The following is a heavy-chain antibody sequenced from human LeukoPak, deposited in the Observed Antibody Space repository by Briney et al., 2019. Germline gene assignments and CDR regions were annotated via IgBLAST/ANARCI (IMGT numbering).Heavy chain of an antibody. J-gene: IGHJ5*02. CDR2: ISSSSSYI. CDR3: AGHYYGSGSYYPIP. Sequence: PGGSLRLSCAASGFTFSSYSMNWVRQAPGKGLEWVSSISSSSSYIYYADSVKGRFTISRDNAKNSLCLQMNSLRAEDTAVYYCAGHYYGSGSYYPIPWGQGTLVTVSS. D-gene: IGHD3-10*01. V-gene: IGHV3-21*01. CDR1: GFTFSSYS.